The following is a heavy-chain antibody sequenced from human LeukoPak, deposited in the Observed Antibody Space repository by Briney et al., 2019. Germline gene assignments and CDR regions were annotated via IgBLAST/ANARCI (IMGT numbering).Heavy chain of an antibody. CDR2: ISYDGSNK. Sequence: GRSLRLSCAASEVTFSSYGMHWVRQAPGKGLEWVALISYDGSNKYYADSVKGRFTISRDNSKNTLYLQMNSLRVEDTAVYYCAKNKPPDSSGSSFPCIDYWGQGILVTVSS. CDR1: EVTFSSYG. V-gene: IGHV3-30*18. J-gene: IGHJ4*02. CDR3: AKNKPPDSSGSSFPCIDY. D-gene: IGHD6-25*01.